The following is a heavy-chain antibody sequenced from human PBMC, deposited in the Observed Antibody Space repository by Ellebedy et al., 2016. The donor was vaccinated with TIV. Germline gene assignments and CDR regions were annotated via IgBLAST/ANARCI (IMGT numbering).Heavy chain of an antibody. CDR1: GFSFRSYW. V-gene: IGHV3-7*01. D-gene: IGHD4-17*01. CDR3: ATDGSYGDYLSPAHAFEI. J-gene: IGHJ3*02. Sequence: GGSLRLSCAASGFSFRSYWMSWVRQAPGKGLEWVANVNQDGSQKYHVDSVKGRFTISRDNAKNSLYLEMNSLRAEDTAVYYCATDGSYGDYLSPAHAFEIWGQGTVVAVSS. CDR2: VNQDGSQK.